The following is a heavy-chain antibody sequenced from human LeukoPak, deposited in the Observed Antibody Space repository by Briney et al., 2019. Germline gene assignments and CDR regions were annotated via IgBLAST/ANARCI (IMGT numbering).Heavy chain of an antibody. CDR1: GFAFSSYA. J-gene: IGHJ5*02. CDR2: ITGSGGST. V-gene: IGHV3-23*01. Sequence: GGSLRLSCAASGFAFSSYAMSWVRQAPGKGLEWVSAITGSGGSTYYADSVKGRFTISRDNSKNTLYLQMNSLRAEDTAVYYCAKDLSSGWYVGFDPWGQGTLVTVSS. D-gene: IGHD6-13*01. CDR3: AKDLSSGWYVGFDP.